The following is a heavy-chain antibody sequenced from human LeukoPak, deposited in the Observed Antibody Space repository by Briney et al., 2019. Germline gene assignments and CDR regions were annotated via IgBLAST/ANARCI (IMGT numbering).Heavy chain of an antibody. CDR3: ARVEEGYGSGRRENYYYYYMDV. CDR1: GGSISYYY. D-gene: IGHD3-10*01. Sequence: SETLSLTCTVSGGSISYYYWGWIRQPPGKGLEWIGYIHYTGSTNYNPSLKSRVTISADTSKNQFSLKLSSVTAADTAVYYCARVEEGYGSGRRENYYYYYMDVWGKGTTVTISS. J-gene: IGHJ6*03. CDR2: IHYTGST. V-gene: IGHV4-59*01.